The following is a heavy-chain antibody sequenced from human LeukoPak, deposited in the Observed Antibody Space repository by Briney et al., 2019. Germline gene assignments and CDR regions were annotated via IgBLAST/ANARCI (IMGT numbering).Heavy chain of an antibody. CDR2: INPNSGGT. CDR3: AREVSTMVRGARPYYYGMDV. CDR1: GYTFTGQY. Sequence: ASVKVSCKTSGYTFTGQYLHWVRQAPGQGLEWMGWINPNSGGTKSAQKFQGRVIMTRDTSISTAYMELRSLSSDDTAVYYCAREVSTMVRGARPYYYGMDVWGQGTTVTVSS. V-gene: IGHV1-2*02. D-gene: IGHD3-10*01. J-gene: IGHJ6*02.